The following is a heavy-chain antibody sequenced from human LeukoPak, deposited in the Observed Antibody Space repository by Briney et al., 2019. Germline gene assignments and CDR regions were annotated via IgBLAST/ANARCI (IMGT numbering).Heavy chain of an antibody. CDR3: AKALPSMVRGVRVFDY. V-gene: IGHV3-23*01. Sequence: GGSLRLSCAASGFTFSSYAMSWVRQAPGKGLEWVSAISGSGGSTYYADSVKGRFTISRDNSKNTLYLQMNSLRAEDTAVYYCAKALPSMVRGVRVFDYWGQGTLVTVSS. CDR2: ISGSGGST. D-gene: IGHD3-10*01. J-gene: IGHJ4*02. CDR1: GFTFSSYA.